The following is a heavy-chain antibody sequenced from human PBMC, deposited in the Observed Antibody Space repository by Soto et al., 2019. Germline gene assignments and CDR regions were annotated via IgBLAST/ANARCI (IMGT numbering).Heavy chain of an antibody. CDR1: GGSISSSSYY. CDR3: ARVGVVPAALEDYFDY. Sequence: ASETLSLTCTVSGGSISSSSYYWGWIRQPPGKGLEWIGSIYYSGSTYYNPSLKSRVTISVDTSKNQFSLKLSSVTAADTAVYYCARVGVVPAALEDYFDYWGQGTLVTVSS. J-gene: IGHJ4*02. D-gene: IGHD2-2*01. CDR2: IYYSGST. V-gene: IGHV4-39*01.